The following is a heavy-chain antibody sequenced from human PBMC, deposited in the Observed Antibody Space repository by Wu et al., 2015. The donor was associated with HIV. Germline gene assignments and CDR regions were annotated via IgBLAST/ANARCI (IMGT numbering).Heavy chain of an antibody. CDR3: ASRGYSYGLNAFDI. D-gene: IGHD5-18*01. CDR1: GGTFGNFA. Sequence: QVQLVQSGAEVKKPGSSVKVSCKASGGTFGNFAFTWVRQAPGQGLEWMGGIIPIFGTANYAQKFQGRVTITTDESTSTAYMELSSLRSEDTAVYYCASRGYSYGLNAFDIWGQGTMVTVSS. J-gene: IGHJ3*02. V-gene: IGHV1-69*05. CDR2: IIPIFGTA.